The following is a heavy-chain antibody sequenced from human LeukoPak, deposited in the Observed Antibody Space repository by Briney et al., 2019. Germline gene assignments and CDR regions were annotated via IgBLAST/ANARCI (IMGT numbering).Heavy chain of an antibody. CDR2: IIPIFGTA. J-gene: IGHJ6*02. V-gene: IGHV1-69*13. Sequence: SVKVSCKSSGGTFSSYAISWVRQAPGQGLEWMGGIIPIFGTANYAQKFQGRVTITADESTSTAYMELSSLRSEDTAVYYCAREDIAAAGTYYYYGMDVWGQGTTVTVSS. D-gene: IGHD6-13*01. CDR1: GGTFSSYA. CDR3: AREDIAAAGTYYYYGMDV.